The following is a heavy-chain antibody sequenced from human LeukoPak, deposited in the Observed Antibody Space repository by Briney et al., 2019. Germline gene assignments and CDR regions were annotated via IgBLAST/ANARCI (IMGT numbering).Heavy chain of an antibody. CDR3: ARERGNDFWSGRVQTMDV. V-gene: IGHV1-46*01. Sequence: ASVKVSCKDSGYTFTGYYMHWVRQAPGQGLEWMGIANPSGGSTSYAQKFQGRVTMTRDMSTSTVYMELSSLRSEDTAVYYCARERGNDFWSGRVQTMDVWGKGTTVTVSS. CDR2: ANPSGGST. J-gene: IGHJ6*03. D-gene: IGHD3-3*01. CDR1: GYTFTGYY.